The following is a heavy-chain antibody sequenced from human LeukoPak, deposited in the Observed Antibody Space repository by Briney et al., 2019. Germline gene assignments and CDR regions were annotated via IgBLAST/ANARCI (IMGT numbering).Heavy chain of an antibody. D-gene: IGHD1-26*01. V-gene: IGHV4-34*01. CDR3: AREYPKGGSYRFDP. J-gene: IGHJ5*02. CDR2: INHSGST. CDR1: GGSFSGYY. Sequence: SETLSLTCAVYGGSFSGYYWSRIRQPPGKGLEWIGEINHSGSTNYNPSLKSRATISVDTPKNQFSLKLSSVTAADTAVYYCAREYPKGGSYRFDPWGQGTLVTVSS.